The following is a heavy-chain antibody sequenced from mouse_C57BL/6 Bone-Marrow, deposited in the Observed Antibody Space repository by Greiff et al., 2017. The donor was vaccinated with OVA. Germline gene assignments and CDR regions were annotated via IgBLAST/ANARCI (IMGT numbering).Heavy chain of an antibody. D-gene: IGHD3-2*02. CDR2: IYPGSGST. J-gene: IGHJ3*01. V-gene: IGHV1-55*01. CDR3: ARGDSSGYFPFAY. CDR1: GYTFTSYW. Sequence: QVQLQQPGAELVKPGASVKMSCKASGYTFTSYWITWVKQRPGQGLEWIGDIYPGSGSTNYNEKLKSKATLTVDTSSSTAYMQLSSLTSEDSAVYYCARGDSSGYFPFAYWGQGPLVTFSA.